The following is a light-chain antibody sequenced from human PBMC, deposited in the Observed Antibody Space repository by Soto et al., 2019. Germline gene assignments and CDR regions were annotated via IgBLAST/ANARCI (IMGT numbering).Light chain of an antibody. V-gene: IGKV3-15*01. J-gene: IGKJ1*01. CDR2: DAS. CDR1: QSVDSN. Sequence: EIVMTQSPATLSVSPGERDTLSCRASQSVDSNLAWYQQKPGQPPRLLIYDASTRATGIPARISGSGSGTEFTLTISSLQSEDFAVYYCQQYNNWRTFGQGTKVDIK. CDR3: QQYNNWRT.